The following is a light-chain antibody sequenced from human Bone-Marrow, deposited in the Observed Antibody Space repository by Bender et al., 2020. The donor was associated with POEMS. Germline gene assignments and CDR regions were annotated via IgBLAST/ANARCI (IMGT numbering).Light chain of an antibody. CDR3: LSYAASSTYV. CDR1: NSDIGPYNS. J-gene: IGLJ1*01. Sequence: QSALTQPPSASGSPGQSVTISCTGINSDIGPYNSVSWYHQHPGKAPRLMIYEVSKRPSGVPDRFSASRSGDKASLTVSGLQTADEGDYYCLSYAASSTYVFGSGTTVTVL. V-gene: IGLV2-8*01. CDR2: EVS.